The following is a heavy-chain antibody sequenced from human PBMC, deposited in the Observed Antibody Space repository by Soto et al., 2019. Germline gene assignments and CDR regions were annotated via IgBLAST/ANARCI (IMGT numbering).Heavy chain of an antibody. V-gene: IGHV4-31*03. D-gene: IGHD2-15*01. J-gene: IGHJ5*02. CDR2: IYYSGST. CDR1: GGSISSGGYY. CDR3: ARFVVVVAATWFDP. Sequence: QVQLQESGPGLVKPSQTLSLTCTVSGGSISSGGYYWSWIRQHPGKGLEWIGYIYYSGSTYYNPSLKSRVTISVDTSKNQFSLKLSSVTAADTAVYYCARFVVVVAATWFDPWGQGTLVTVSS.